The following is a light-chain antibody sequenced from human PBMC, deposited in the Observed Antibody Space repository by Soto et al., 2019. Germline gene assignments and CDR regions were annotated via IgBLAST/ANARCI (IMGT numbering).Light chain of an antibody. V-gene: IGLV2-23*01. CDR2: EGT. CDR3: CSYTSNTVV. CDR1: NSDVGIYNL. Sequence: QSALTQPASVSGSPGQSITVSCTGINSDVGIYNLVSWYRHHPGKAPKLVIYEGTKRPSGVSSRFSGSKSGNTASLTISGLQAEDEGDYYCCSYTSNTVVFGGGTKLTVL. J-gene: IGLJ2*01.